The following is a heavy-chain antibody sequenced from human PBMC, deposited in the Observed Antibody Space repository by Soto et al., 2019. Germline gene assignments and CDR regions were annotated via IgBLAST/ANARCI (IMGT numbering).Heavy chain of an antibody. CDR1: GYSISSGYY. Sequence: SETLSLTCAVSGYSISSGYYWGWIRQPPGKGLEWIGSIYHSGSTYYNPSLKSRVTISVDTSKNQFSLKLSSVTAADTAVYYCARWVNYYGSGSYSEYCGQGTLVTV. V-gene: IGHV4-38-2*01. CDR3: ARWVNYYGSGSYSEY. D-gene: IGHD3-10*01. CDR2: IYHSGST. J-gene: IGHJ4*02.